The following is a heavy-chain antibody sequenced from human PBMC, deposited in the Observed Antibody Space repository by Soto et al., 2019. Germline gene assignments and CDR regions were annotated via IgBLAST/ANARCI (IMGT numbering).Heavy chain of an antibody. J-gene: IGHJ4*01. CDR2: ISYDGRTE. CDR3: ARIMDIAAMVAATRH. D-gene: IGHD2-15*01. V-gene: IGHV3-30*04. Sequence: QVHLVESGGGVVQPGRSLRLSCVASGFTFSSYAMQWVRHAPGKGLEWVTVISYDGRTESYADSVKGRFTISRDNSVNTLYLPMNRLLPADTAVYSCARIMDIAAMVAATRHWGHGTLVTVSA. CDR1: GFTFSSYA.